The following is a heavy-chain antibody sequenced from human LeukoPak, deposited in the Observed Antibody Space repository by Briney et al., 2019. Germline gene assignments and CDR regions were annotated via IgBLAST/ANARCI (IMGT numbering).Heavy chain of an antibody. CDR3: AKNGDRGAYCSGGSCYPYYYYYMDV. Sequence: PSETLSLTCTVSGGSIRSYYWSWVRQPPGKGLGGVGDIYYSGSTNYNPSLKSRGTISVDTSKNQFSLKLSSVTAADTAVYYCAKNGDRGAYCSGGSCYPYYYYYMDVWGKGTTVTISS. CDR1: GGSIRSYY. J-gene: IGHJ6*03. CDR2: IYYSGST. D-gene: IGHD2-15*01. V-gene: IGHV4-59*01.